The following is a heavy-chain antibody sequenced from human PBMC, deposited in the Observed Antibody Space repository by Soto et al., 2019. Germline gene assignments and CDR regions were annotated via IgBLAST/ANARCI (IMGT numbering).Heavy chain of an antibody. CDR1: GFTFSSYA. Sequence: PGGSLRLSCAASGFTFSSYAMSWVRQAPGKGLEWVSCISSTGTTIYYAASVKGRFTISRDNSKNSLYLQMNSLTGEDTAVYYCARDLSADYWGQGTLVTVSS. CDR2: ISSTGTTI. J-gene: IGHJ4*02. V-gene: IGHV3-48*01. D-gene: IGHD3-10*01. CDR3: ARDLSADY.